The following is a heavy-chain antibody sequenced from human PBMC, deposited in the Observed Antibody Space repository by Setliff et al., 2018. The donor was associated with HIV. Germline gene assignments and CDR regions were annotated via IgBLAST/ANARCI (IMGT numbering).Heavy chain of an antibody. J-gene: IGHJ5*02. V-gene: IGHV4-61*09. D-gene: IGHD6-19*01. Sequence: SETLSLTCTVSGSSISSGTYYWSWIRQPAGKGLEWIGHIYTDGSTNFNPSLRSGVTISADTPKNQLSLNLNSVTATDTAVYYCAKRTLGSGRLDTWGQGTLVTVSS. CDR3: AKRTLGSGRLDT. CDR1: GSSISSGTYY. CDR2: IYTDGST.